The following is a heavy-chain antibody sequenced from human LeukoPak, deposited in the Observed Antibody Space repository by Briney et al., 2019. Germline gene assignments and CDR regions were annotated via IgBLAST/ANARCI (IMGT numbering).Heavy chain of an antibody. CDR3: VTDITMVRGGS. CDR2: ISYDGSNK. J-gene: IGHJ4*02. CDR1: GFTFSSYA. Sequence: QPGGSLRLSCAAPGFTFSSYAMHWVRQAPGKGLEWVAVISYDGSNKYYADSVKGRFTISRDNSKNTLYLQMNSLRAEDTAIYYCVTDITMVRGGSWGQGTLVTVSS. D-gene: IGHD3-10*01. V-gene: IGHV3-30-3*01.